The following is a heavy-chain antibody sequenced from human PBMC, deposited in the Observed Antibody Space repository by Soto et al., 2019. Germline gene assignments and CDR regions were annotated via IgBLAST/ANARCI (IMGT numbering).Heavy chain of an antibody. CDR2: IYDGGST. V-gene: IGHV4-31*03. D-gene: IGHD6-19*01. Sequence: QVELQESGPGLVKPSQTLSVTCTVSGGSISSGGYYWSWIRQHPGKGLEWIGYIYDGGSTYYNPSLKSRVTISVDTSKNQFSLKLSSVTAADTAVYYCASQATGWYPDYWGQGTLVTVSS. CDR3: ASQATGWYPDY. CDR1: GGSISSGGYY. J-gene: IGHJ4*02.